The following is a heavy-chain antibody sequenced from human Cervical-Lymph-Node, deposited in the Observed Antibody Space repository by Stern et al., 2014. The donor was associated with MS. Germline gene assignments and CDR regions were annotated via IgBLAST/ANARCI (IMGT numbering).Heavy chain of an antibody. Sequence: VQLVESGAEVKKPGSSVKVSCKASGGTFSSYAISWVRQAPGQGLEWMGRIIPILGIANYAQKFQGRVTITADKSTSTAYMELSSLRSEDTAVYYCARGSRKTYDFDYWGQGTLVTVSS. CDR2: IIPILGIA. D-gene: IGHD5/OR15-5a*01. CDR3: ARGSRKTYDFDY. CDR1: GGTFSSYA. J-gene: IGHJ4*02. V-gene: IGHV1-69*09.